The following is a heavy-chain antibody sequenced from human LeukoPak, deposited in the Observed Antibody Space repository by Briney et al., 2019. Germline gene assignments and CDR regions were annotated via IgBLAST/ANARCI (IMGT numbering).Heavy chain of an antibody. CDR3: VRTLGGYTYGPFDY. CDR1: GGSISSYY. J-gene: IGHJ4*02. Sequence: SETLSLTCTVSGGSISSYYWSWIRQPPGKGLEWIGYVFNSGGSNYNPSLQSRVTMSVDTSKNQFSLKLSSVTAADTAVYYCVRTLGGYTYGPFDYWGQGTLVSVSS. V-gene: IGHV4-59*01. CDR2: VFNSGGS. D-gene: IGHD5-18*01.